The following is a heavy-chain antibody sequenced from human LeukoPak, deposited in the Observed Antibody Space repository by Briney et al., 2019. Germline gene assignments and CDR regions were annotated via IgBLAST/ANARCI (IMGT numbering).Heavy chain of an antibody. J-gene: IGHJ4*02. V-gene: IGHV1-69*04. Sequence: GASVKVSCKASGGTFSSYAISWMRQAPGQGLEWMGRIIPILGIANYAQKFQGRVTITADKSTSTAYMELSSLRSEDTAVYYCARDPRGYCSGGSCPLPPYVDYWGQGTLVTVSS. CDR2: IIPILGIA. D-gene: IGHD2-15*01. CDR3: ARDPRGYCSGGSCPLPPYVDY. CDR1: GGTFSSYA.